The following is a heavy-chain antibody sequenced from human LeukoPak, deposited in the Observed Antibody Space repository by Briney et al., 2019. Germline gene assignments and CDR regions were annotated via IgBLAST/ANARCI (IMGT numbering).Heavy chain of an antibody. CDR2: INPSGGST. J-gene: IGHJ3*02. D-gene: IGHD3-10*01. Sequence: ASVKVSCKASGYTFTSYCMHWVRQAPGQGLEWMGIINPSGGSTSYAQKFQGRVTMTRDTSTSTVYMELSSLRSEDTAVYYCARAFPFIRETRGYDAFDIWGQGTMVTVSS. CDR1: GYTFTSYC. V-gene: IGHV1-46*01. CDR3: ARAFPFIRETRGYDAFDI.